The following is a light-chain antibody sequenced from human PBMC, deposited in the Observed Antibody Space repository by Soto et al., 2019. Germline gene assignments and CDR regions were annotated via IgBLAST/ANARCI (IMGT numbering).Light chain of an antibody. CDR2: DAS. Sequence: EIVLIQSPATLSLSPGERATLSCRASQSVGSYLAWYQHKPGQAPRLLISDASTRATGIPARFSGSGSGTEFTLTISGLQSEDFAIYYCQQYNKWPLITFGQGTRLEIK. V-gene: IGKV3-15*01. J-gene: IGKJ5*01. CDR3: QQYNKWPLIT. CDR1: QSVGSY.